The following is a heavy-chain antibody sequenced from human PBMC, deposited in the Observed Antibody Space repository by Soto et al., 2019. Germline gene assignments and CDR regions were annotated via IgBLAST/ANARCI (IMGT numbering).Heavy chain of an antibody. D-gene: IGHD3-10*01. CDR1: GYTFTGYY. J-gene: IGHJ4*02. CDR2: INPNSGGT. Sequence: ASVKVSCKASGYTFTGYYMHWVQQAPGQGLERKGWINPNSGGTNYAQKFQGWVTMTRDTSISTAYMELNSLRSEDTAVYYCARGAPGIYYFDYWGQGTLVTVSS. V-gene: IGHV1-2*04. CDR3: ARGAPGIYYFDY.